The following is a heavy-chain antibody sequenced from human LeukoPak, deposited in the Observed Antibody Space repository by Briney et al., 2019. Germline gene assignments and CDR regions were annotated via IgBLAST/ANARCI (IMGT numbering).Heavy chain of an antibody. Sequence: SETLSLTCTVSGYSIRSGYYWGWIRQPPGKGMEWIGNIYYSGSTYYNPSLKSRVTISVDMSKNQFSLKLTSVTAADTAVYYCARDPYFGELPFPLYYFDYWGQGTLVTVSS. CDR1: GYSIRSGYY. D-gene: IGHD3-10*01. V-gene: IGHV4-38-2*02. CDR3: ARDPYFGELPFPLYYFDY. CDR2: IYYSGST. J-gene: IGHJ4*02.